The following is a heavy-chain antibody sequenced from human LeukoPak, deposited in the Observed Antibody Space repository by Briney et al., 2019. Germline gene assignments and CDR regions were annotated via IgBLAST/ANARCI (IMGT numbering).Heavy chain of an antibody. CDR3: AKPLSGSGPFDY. J-gene: IGHJ4*02. CDR1: GFTFSSYA. CDR2: ISSSSSYI. V-gene: IGHV3-21*04. D-gene: IGHD2-15*01. Sequence: PGGSLRLSCAASGFTFSSYAMHWVRQAPGKGLEWVSCISSSSSYIYYADSVKGRFTISRDNSKNTLYLQMNSLRAEDTAVYHCAKPLSGSGPFDYWGQGTLATVSS.